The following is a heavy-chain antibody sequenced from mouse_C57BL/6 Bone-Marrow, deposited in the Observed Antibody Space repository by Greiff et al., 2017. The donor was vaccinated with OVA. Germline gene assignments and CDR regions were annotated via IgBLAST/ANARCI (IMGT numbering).Heavy chain of an antibody. CDR2: IAPNSGGP. J-gene: IGHJ2*01. Sequence: QVQLQQPGAELVKPGASVKMSCKASGYTFTSYWMHWVKQRPGRGLEWIGRIAPNSGGPKYNEKFKSKATLTVDKPTSTDYMRLSSLTSDASAVYYCARGYYFDYWGQGTTRTVSS. CDR1: GYTFTSYW. V-gene: IGHV1-72*01. CDR3: ARGYYFDY.